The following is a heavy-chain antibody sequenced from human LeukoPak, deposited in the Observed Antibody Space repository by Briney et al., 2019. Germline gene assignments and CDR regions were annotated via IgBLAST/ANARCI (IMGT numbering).Heavy chain of an antibody. CDR1: GFTFSSYD. D-gene: IGHD5-18*01. J-gene: IGHJ4*02. V-gene: IGHV3-13*01. CDR3: ARSLGPSYDDY. CDR2: IGTAGDT. Sequence: GGSLRLSCAASGFTFSSYDMHWVRQATGKGLEWVSAIGTAGDTYYPGSVKGRFTISRENAKNSLYLQMNSLRAGDTAVYYCARSLGPSYDDYWGQGTLVTVSS.